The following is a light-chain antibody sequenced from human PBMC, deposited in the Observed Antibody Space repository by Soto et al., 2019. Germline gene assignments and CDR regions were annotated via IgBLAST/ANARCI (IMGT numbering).Light chain of an antibody. CDR1: SSDVGGYNY. CDR3: SSYTSSSTLT. V-gene: IGLV2-14*01. Sequence: QSVLTQPASVSGSAGQPITISCTGSSSDVGGYNYVSWYQQYPGKAPKLMIYEVSNRPSGISNRFSASKSGNTASLTISGLQAEDEADYYCSSYTSSSTLTFGGGTKLTVL. CDR2: EVS. J-gene: IGLJ2*01.